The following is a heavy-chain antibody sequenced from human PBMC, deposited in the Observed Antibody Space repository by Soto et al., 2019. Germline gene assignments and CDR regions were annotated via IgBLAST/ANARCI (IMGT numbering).Heavy chain of an antibody. CDR3: ARDGPGAGNDDFDY. CDR1: AYTFTGYY. J-gene: IGHJ4*02. Sequence: QVQLVQSGADVKKPGDSMRVSCKASAYTFTGYYIHWVRQAPGQGLEWMGWMNPKNSDTGYAPQFQGRVTMTRDTSINTACRDLRRLTSDDTAIYYCARDGPGAGNDDFDYWGQGALVTVSS. CDR2: MNPKNSDT. V-gene: IGHV1-2*02. D-gene: IGHD6-13*01.